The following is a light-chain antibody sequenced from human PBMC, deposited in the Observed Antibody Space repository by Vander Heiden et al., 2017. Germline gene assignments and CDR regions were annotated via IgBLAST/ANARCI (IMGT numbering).Light chain of an antibody. CDR3: MQASQFPPT. CDR1: QSLVHSDGNTY. J-gene: IGKJ3*01. V-gene: IGKV2-24*01. Sequence: DIVMTQTPLSSPVTLGQPASISCRSSQSLVHSDGNTYLSLLKQRPGQPPKLLIYKGSERFSRVPYRFSGSGAGTDITMKIRRVEAGDVGVYSCMQASQFPPTFGPGTKV. CDR2: KGS.